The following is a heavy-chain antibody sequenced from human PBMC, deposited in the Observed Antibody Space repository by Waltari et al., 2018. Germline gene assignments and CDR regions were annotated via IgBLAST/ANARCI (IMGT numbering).Heavy chain of an antibody. CDR1: GGSFSGYY. CDR2: LNHSGST. D-gene: IGHD6-13*01. J-gene: IGHJ3*02. V-gene: IGHV4-34*01. Sequence: QVQLQQWGAGRLKPSETLSLTCAVYGGSFSGYYWSWIRQPPGQGLEWIGELNHSGSTNYNPSLKSRVTISVDPSKNQFSVKLGAVAAADTAVYCCAGGRRLISSSWYTLEAFDIWGQGTMVTVSS. CDR3: AGGRRLISSSWYTLEAFDI.